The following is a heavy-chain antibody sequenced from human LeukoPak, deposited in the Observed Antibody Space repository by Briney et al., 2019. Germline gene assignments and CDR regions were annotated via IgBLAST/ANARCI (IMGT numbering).Heavy chain of an antibody. J-gene: IGHJ6*03. CDR2: ITSRSAFT. V-gene: IGHV3-48*01. CDR1: GFSSSDYS. Sequence: GGSLRLSCVASGFSSSDYSMNWVRQSPGKGLEWISYITSRSAFTYFADSVKGRFAVSRDDAKNSLYLYLTSLRVDDTAVYYCARDLTSAYWSPGGYYYYMDVWGKGTAVTVSS. CDR3: ARDLTSAYWSPGGYYYYMDV. D-gene: IGHD3-16*01.